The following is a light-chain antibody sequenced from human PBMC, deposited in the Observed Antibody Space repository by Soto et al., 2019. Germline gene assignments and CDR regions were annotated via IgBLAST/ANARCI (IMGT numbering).Light chain of an antibody. CDR2: GAS. J-gene: IGKJ5*01. CDR3: QQYTGPPTT. CDR1: QSVSSN. V-gene: IGKV3D-15*01. Sequence: EIVMTQSPATLSVSPGERATLSCWASQSVSSNLAWYQQEPGQAPRLLIYGASIRATGIPDRFSGSGSGTDFTLTITRLEPEDSAVYFCQQYTGPPTTFGQGTRLEIK.